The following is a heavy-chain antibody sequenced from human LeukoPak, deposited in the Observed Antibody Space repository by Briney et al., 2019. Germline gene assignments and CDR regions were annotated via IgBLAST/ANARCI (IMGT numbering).Heavy chain of an antibody. V-gene: IGHV3-7*01. D-gene: IGHD2-2*01. J-gene: IGHJ4*02. CDR3: AKDFGIVVVPAAPRGYFDY. Sequence: GGSLRLSCAASGFTFSSYWMSWVRQAPGKGLEWVANIKQDGSEKYYVDSVKGRFTISRDNAKNSLYLQMNSLRAEDTAVYYCAKDFGIVVVPAAPRGYFDYWGQGTLVTVSS. CDR2: IKQDGSEK. CDR1: GFTFSSYW.